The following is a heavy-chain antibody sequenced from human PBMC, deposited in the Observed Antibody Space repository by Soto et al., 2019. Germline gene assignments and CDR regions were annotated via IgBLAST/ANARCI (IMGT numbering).Heavy chain of an antibody. J-gene: IGHJ4*02. CDR2: ISYDGSNK. D-gene: IGHD2-21*02. Sequence: PVGSLRLSCASSGFIFSSYGMHWVRHSPGKGLEWVAVISYDGSNKYYVDSVKGRFTISRDNSKNTLYLQMNSLRAEDTAVYYCAKEAAYCGGDCYWFDYWGQGTLVTVSS. V-gene: IGHV3-30*18. CDR1: GFIFSSYG. CDR3: AKEAAYCGGDCYWFDY.